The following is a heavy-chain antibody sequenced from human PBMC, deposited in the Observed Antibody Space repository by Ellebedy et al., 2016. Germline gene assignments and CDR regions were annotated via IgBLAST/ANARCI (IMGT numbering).Heavy chain of an antibody. CDR2: IYYSGST. J-gene: IGHJ5*02. D-gene: IGHD3-10*01. Sequence: SETLSLXCTVSGGSISSYYWGWIRQPPGKGLEWIGSIYYSGSTYYNPSLKSRVTISVDTSKNQFSLKLSSVTAADTAVYYCARDNVSGSYYNAEDDWFDPWGQGTLVTVSS. V-gene: IGHV4-39*07. CDR3: ARDNVSGSYYNAEDDWFDP. CDR1: GGSISSYY.